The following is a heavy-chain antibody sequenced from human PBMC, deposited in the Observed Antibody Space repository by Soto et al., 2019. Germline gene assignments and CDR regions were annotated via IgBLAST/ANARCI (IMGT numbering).Heavy chain of an antibody. CDR2: IYPGDSDT. CDR3: ARASHYGSGSYYKYYYYGMDV. Sequence: PGESLKISCKGSGYSFTSYWIGWVRQMPGKGLEWMGIIYPGDSDTRYSPSFQGQVTISADKSISTAYLQWSSLKASDTAMYYCARASHYGSGSYYKYYYYGMDVWGQGTTVTV. D-gene: IGHD3-10*01. V-gene: IGHV5-51*01. CDR1: GYSFTSYW. J-gene: IGHJ6*02.